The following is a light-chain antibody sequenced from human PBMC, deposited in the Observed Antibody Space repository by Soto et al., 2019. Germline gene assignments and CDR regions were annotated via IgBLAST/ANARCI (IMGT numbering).Light chain of an antibody. CDR1: QSISDT. V-gene: IGKV3-15*01. CDR2: GAS. CDR3: QQYENWPWT. J-gene: IGKJ1*01. Sequence: DIVMTPSPATLSGSPGGRATLSCRASQSISDTLAWYQQKPGQAPRLLIYGASRRATGFPARFSGRGLGTNSTLTIRSLQSEDFAVFYCQQYENWPWTVGQGTK.